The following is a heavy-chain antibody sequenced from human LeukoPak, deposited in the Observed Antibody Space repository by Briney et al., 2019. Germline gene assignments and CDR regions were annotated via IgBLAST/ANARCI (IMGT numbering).Heavy chain of an antibody. CDR1: GFTFSSYE. D-gene: IGHD3-10*01. CDR2: ISRSTPTI. J-gene: IGHJ4*02. Sequence: GGPLRLSCAASGFTFSSYEMNWVRQAPGKGLEWVSYISRSTPTIYYADSVKCPFTITREKAKDSLYLQMNSLRAEYTAVYYCAREWSTLGSYGSGNYYNFVFCGQETLVTVSS. V-gene: IGHV3-48*03. CDR3: AREWSTLGSYGSGNYYNFVF.